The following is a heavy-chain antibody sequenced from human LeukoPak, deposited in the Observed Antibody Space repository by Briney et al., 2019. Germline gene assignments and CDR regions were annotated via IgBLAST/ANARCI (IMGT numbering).Heavy chain of an antibody. CDR1: GYIFTNYG. J-gene: IGHJ6*03. Sequence: ASVKVSCQASGYIFTNYGVSWVRQAPGQGLEWMGWITVYNGDTNYAQKFQGRVTMTTDTSTNTAYMELRSLRSDDTAVYYCALVALVTTTSNYYYYMDVWGKGTTVTISS. CDR3: ALVALVTTTSNYYYYMDV. CDR2: ITVYNGDT. V-gene: IGHV1-18*01. D-gene: IGHD4-17*01.